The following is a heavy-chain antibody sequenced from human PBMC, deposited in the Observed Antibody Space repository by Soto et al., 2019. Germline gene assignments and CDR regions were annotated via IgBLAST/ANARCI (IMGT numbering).Heavy chain of an antibody. D-gene: IGHD3-10*01. CDR3: ARWYYYGPGAQNDY. Sequence: QVQLQESGPGLVKPSETLSLTCTVSGGSVSSGSYYWSWIRQPPGKGLEWIGYIYYSGSTNYNPSLKSRVTISVDTSKNPFSLKLSSVTAADTAVYFCARWYYYGPGAQNDYWGQGTLVTVSS. CDR1: GGSVSSGSYY. J-gene: IGHJ4*02. CDR2: IYYSGST. V-gene: IGHV4-61*01.